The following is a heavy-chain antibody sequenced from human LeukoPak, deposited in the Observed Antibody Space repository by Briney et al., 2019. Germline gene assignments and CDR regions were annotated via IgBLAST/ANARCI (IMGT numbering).Heavy chain of an antibody. Sequence: ASVKVSCKASGYTFTSYAMHWVRQAPGQRLEWMGWINAGNGNTKYSQEFQGRVTITRDTSASTAYMELSSLRSEDMAVYYCARGVMEWELPYYFDYWGQGTLVTVSS. D-gene: IGHD1-26*01. CDR2: INAGNGNT. V-gene: IGHV1-3*03. CDR1: GYTFTSYA. CDR3: ARGVMEWELPYYFDY. J-gene: IGHJ4*02.